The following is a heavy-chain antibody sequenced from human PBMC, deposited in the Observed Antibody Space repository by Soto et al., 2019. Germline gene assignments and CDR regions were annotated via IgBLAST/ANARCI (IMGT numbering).Heavy chain of an antibody. Sequence: ASETLSLTCTVSGGSIGSYHWSWVRQPPGKGLEWIASVYYTGTTNYNPSLGSRVTISIDAPENQISLKLTSVTAADTAFYYCARGTVLTGMFDFWGQGTLVTVSS. D-gene: IGHD4-17*01. CDR1: GGSIGSYH. J-gene: IGHJ4*02. V-gene: IGHV4-59*01. CDR3: ARGTVLTGMFDF. CDR2: VYYTGTT.